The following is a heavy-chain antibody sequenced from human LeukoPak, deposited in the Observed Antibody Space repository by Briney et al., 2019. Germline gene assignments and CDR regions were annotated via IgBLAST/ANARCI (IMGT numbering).Heavy chain of an antibody. J-gene: IGHJ3*02. CDR2: INHSGST. D-gene: IGHD3-22*01. CDR1: GGSFSGYY. CDR3: ARVRYSSGYYYAWDAFDI. Sequence: SETLSLTCAVYGGSFSGYYWSWIRQPPGKGLEWIGEINHSGSTNYNPSLKSRVTISVDTSKNQFSLKLSSVTAADTAVYYCARVRYSSGYYYAWDAFDIWGQGTMVTVSS. V-gene: IGHV4-34*01.